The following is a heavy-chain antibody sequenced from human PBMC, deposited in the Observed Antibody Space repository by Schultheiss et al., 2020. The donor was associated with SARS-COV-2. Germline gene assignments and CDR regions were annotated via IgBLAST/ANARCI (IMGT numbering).Heavy chain of an antibody. D-gene: IGHD3-3*01. CDR2: INAGNGNT. V-gene: IGHV1-3*01. CDR1: GYTFTSYA. J-gene: IGHJ6*02. CDR3: ARGDYDCWSGYYSGVSYYGMDV. Sequence: ASVKVSCKASGYTFTSYAMHWVRQAPGQRLEWMGWINAGNGNTKYSQKFQGRVTITRDTSASTAYMELSSLRSEDTAVYYCARGDYDCWSGYYSGVSYYGMDVWGLGTAVTVSS.